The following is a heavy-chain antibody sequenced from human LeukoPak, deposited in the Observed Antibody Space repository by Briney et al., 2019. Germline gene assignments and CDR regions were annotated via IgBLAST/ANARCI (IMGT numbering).Heavy chain of an antibody. V-gene: IGHV3-23*01. Sequence: GGSLRLSCAASGFTFSSYAMSWVRQAPGKGLEWVSAISGSGGSTYYADSVKGRFTISRDNSKNTLYLQMNSLRAEDTAVYYCAKPDWGAGYGDPAAKEYYFDYWGQGTLVTVSS. CDR3: AKPDWGAGYGDPAAKEYYFDY. D-gene: IGHD4-17*01. J-gene: IGHJ4*02. CDR2: ISGSGGST. CDR1: GFTFSSYA.